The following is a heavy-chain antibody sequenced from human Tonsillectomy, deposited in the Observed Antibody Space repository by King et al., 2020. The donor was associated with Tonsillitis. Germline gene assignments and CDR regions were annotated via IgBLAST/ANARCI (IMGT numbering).Heavy chain of an antibody. Sequence: VQLVESGGGLVQPGGSLTLSCAASGFIFSNYWMHWVRQAPGKGLVWVAHINNDGSGTTYADSVKGRFTISRDNNARTLHLQINSLRDDDRAFYYCVRDNWAMHDWGQGTLITVSS. CDR1: GFIFSNYW. D-gene: IGHD7-27*01. J-gene: IGHJ4*02. V-gene: IGHV3-74*01. CDR3: VRDNWAMHD. CDR2: INNDGSGT.